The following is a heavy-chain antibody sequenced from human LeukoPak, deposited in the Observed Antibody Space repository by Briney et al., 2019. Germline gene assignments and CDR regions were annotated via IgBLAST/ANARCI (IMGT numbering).Heavy chain of an antibody. V-gene: IGHV3-7*01. J-gene: IGHJ6*02. CDR1: GFTFSNYW. CDR2: IKQDGSEK. CDR3: VRDMDV. Sequence: GGSLRLSCAASGFTFSNYWVTWVRQAPGKGLEWVANIKQDGSEKYYVDSVKGRFTISRDNAKNSLYLQMNSLRAEDRAVYYCVRDMDVWGQGTTVTVSS.